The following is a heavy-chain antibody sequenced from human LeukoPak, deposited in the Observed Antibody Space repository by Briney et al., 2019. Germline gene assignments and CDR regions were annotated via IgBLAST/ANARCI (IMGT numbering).Heavy chain of an antibody. Sequence: SVKVSCKASGGTFSSNAISWVRQAPGQGLEWMGGIIPIFGTANYAQKFQGRVTITADESTSTAYMELSSLRSEDTAVYYCATGNLPDYDILTGYYSYYFDYWGQGTLVTVSS. V-gene: IGHV1-69*13. J-gene: IGHJ4*02. CDR1: GGTFSSNA. CDR2: IIPIFGTA. D-gene: IGHD3-9*01. CDR3: ATGNLPDYDILTGYYSYYFDY.